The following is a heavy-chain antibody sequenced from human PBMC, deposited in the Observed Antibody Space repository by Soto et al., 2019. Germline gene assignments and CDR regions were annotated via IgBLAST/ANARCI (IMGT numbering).Heavy chain of an antibody. CDR3: ERAMESSSSDFDY. Sequence: SETLSLTCTVSGGSISSYYWSWIRQPPGKGLEWIGYIYYSGSTNYNPSLKSRVTISVDTSKNQFSLKLSSVTAADKAVYYCERAMESSSSDFDYWGQGTLVTVSS. D-gene: IGHD6-6*01. J-gene: IGHJ4*02. V-gene: IGHV4-59*01. CDR2: IYYSGST. CDR1: GGSISSYY.